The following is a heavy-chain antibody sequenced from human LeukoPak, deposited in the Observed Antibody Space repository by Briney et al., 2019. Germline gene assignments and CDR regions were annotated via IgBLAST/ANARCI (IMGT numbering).Heavy chain of an antibody. J-gene: IGHJ4*02. D-gene: IGHD3-22*01. CDR3: ARAYDSSGYPFDY. Sequence: SETLSLTCTVSGGSISSGDYYWSWIRQPPGKGLEWIGYIYYSGSTYYNPFLKSRVTISVDTSKNQFSLKLSSVTAADTAVYYCARAYDSSGYPFDYWGQGTLVTVSS. V-gene: IGHV4-30-4*01. CDR2: IYYSGST. CDR1: GGSISSGDYY.